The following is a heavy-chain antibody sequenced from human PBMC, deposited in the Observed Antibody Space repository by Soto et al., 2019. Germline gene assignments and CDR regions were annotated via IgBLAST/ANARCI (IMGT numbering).Heavy chain of an antibody. CDR3: ATDSSGYFRFDY. Sequence: QVQLVQSGAEVKEPGASVKVSCKASGYTFTSYDINWVRQATGQGLEWMGWMNPNSGNTGYAQKFQGRVNMTRNTSISTAYMELSSLRSEDTAVYYCATDSSGYFRFDYWGQGTLVTVSS. CDR1: GYTFTSYD. D-gene: IGHD3-22*01. CDR2: MNPNSGNT. V-gene: IGHV1-8*01. J-gene: IGHJ4*02.